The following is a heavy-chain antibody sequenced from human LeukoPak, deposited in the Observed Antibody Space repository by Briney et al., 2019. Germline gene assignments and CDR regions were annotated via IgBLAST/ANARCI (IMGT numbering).Heavy chain of an antibody. J-gene: IGHJ5*02. CDR1: GGSISSGGYY. V-gene: IGHV4-31*03. Sequence: SQTLSLTCTVSGGSISSGGYYWSWIRQHPGKGLEWIGYIYYSGSTYYNPSLKSRVTISVDTSKNQFSLKLSSVTAADTAVYYCARHLSGSSGWFSPTRYLKRNNNWFDPWGQGTLVTVSS. D-gene: IGHD6-19*01. CDR3: ARHLSGSSGWFSPTRYLKRNNNWFDP. CDR2: IYYSGST.